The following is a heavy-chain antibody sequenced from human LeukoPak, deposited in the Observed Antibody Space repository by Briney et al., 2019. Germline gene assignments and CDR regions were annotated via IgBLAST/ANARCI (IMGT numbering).Heavy chain of an antibody. V-gene: IGHV3-53*01. J-gene: IGHJ3*02. Sequence: GGSLRLSCAASGFTVSSNYMNWVRLAPGKGPEWVSVIYSGGSTYYADSVKGRFTISRDNSKNTLYLEMNSLRAEDTAVYYCARSMPRAFDIWGQGTMVTVSS. CDR1: GFTVSSNY. D-gene: IGHD2-2*01. CDR2: IYSGGST. CDR3: ARSMPRAFDI.